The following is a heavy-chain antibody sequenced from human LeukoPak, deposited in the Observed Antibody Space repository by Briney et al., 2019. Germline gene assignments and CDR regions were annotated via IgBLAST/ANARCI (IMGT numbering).Heavy chain of an antibody. D-gene: IGHD4-17*01. CDR1: GSSISSGGYY. CDR2: IYYSGST. J-gene: IGHJ3*02. Sequence: SQTLSLTCTVSGSSISSGGYYWSWIRQHPGKGLEWFGYIYYSGSTYYNPSLKSRVTISVDTSKNQFSLNLSSVTAADTAVYYCARERHGDYRFYAFDIWGQGTMVTVSS. V-gene: IGHV4-31*03. CDR3: ARERHGDYRFYAFDI.